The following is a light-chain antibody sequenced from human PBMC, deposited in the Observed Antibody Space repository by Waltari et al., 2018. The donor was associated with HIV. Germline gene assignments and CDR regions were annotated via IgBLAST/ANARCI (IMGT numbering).Light chain of an antibody. CDR2: GGS. Sequence: QSALTQPASVSGSPGQSITTPCHATAVDIGSMTFVPWYHQFPGRAPHLIIYGGSIRSSRVSHRFSASNSGKTASLTISGLQTADEAIYYCCAYVGTLTPAFGGGTQLTVL. CDR1: AVDIGSMTF. CDR3: CAYVGTLTPA. J-gene: IGLJ3*02. V-gene: IGLV2-23*01.